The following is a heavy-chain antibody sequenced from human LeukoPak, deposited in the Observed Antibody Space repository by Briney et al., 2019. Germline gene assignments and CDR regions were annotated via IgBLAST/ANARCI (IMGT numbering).Heavy chain of an antibody. J-gene: IGHJ4*02. CDR2: VSSGFHA. CDR1: GFTLGSHD. D-gene: IGHD5-18*01. V-gene: IGHV3-13*01. Sequence: GGSLRLSCIASGFTLGSHDMHWVRQIPGQGLEWVAAVSSGFHAFFADSVQGRFTVSREDARNSLYLQMNSQRAGDTAVYYCVREARGYHYTYFDYWGQGTLVTVSS. CDR3: VREARGYHYTYFDY.